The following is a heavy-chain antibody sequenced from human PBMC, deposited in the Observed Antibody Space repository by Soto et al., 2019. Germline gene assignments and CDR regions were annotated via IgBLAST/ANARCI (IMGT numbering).Heavy chain of an antibody. V-gene: IGHV4-59*08. D-gene: IGHD6-19*01. CDR3: ARAVGDPLYYLDY. CDR2: TAYRRKT. Sequence: QVQLQESGPGLVRPSETLSLTCTVSSDSISSYYWIWIRQSPGKGLEWIGYTAYRRKTNYKPSLKSPLTTSRDTSKNQFSLRLSSVTAADTAVYYCARAVGDPLYYLDYWGQGTLVTVSS. CDR1: SDSISSYY. J-gene: IGHJ4*02.